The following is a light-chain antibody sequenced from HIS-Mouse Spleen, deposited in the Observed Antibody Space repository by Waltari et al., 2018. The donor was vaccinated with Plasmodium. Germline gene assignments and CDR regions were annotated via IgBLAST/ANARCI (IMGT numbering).Light chain of an antibody. Sequence: QSALTQLRSVSGSPGQSVTISCTGTSSDVGGYNSVSWYQQHPGKAPKLMIYDVRKRPSGVPDRFSGSKSGNTASLTISGLQAEDEADYYCCSYAGSYTWVFGGGTKLTVL. CDR3: CSYAGSYTWV. CDR1: SSDVGGYNS. CDR2: DVR. J-gene: IGLJ3*02. V-gene: IGLV2-11*01.